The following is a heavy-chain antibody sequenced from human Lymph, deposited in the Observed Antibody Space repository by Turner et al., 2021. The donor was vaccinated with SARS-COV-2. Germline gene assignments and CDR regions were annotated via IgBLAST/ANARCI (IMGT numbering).Heavy chain of an antibody. V-gene: IGHV3-30-3*01. Sequence: QVQLVESGGGVVQPGRSPRLSCAAPGFPFSSYARHWVRQAPGKGLEWVAVISYDGSNKYFAGSVRGRFTISRDNSKNTLYLQMNSLRAEDTAVYYCAREGMFTVTTGLDYWGQGTLVTVSS. CDR3: AREGMFTVTTGLDY. CDR2: ISYDGSNK. J-gene: IGHJ4*02. CDR1: GFPFSSYA. D-gene: IGHD4-17*01.